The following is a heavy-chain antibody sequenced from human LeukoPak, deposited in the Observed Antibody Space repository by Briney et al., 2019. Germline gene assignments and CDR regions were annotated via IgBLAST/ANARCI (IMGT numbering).Heavy chain of an antibody. J-gene: IGHJ5*02. V-gene: IGHV4-59*01. CDR2: IYYSGST. D-gene: IGHD6-13*01. Sequence: SETLSLTCTVSGGSISSYYWSWIRQPPGKGLEWVGYIYYSGSTNYNPSLKSRVTISVDTSKNQFSLKLSSVTAADTAVYYCARDPGRSSSWYPGLGSYWFDPWGQGTLVTVSS. CDR1: GGSISSYY. CDR3: ARDPGRSSSWYPGLGSYWFDP.